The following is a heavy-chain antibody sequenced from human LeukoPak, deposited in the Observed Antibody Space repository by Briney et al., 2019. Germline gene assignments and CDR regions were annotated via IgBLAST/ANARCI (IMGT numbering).Heavy chain of an antibody. D-gene: IGHD3-3*01. CDR3: ASSIFGVVNFDY. CDR1: GGSISSSSYY. V-gene: IGHV4-30-4*08. J-gene: IGHJ4*02. Sequence: SETLSLTCTVSGGSISSSSYYWGWIRQPPGKGLEWIGYIYYSGSTYYNPSLKSRVTISVDTSKNQFSLKLSSVTAADTAVYYCASSIFGVVNFDYWGQGTLVTVSS. CDR2: IYYSGST.